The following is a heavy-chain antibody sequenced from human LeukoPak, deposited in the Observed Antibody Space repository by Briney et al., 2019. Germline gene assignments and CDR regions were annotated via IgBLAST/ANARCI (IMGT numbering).Heavy chain of an antibody. CDR1: GFTFRGYG. J-gene: IGHJ6*03. Sequence: GGSLRLSCAASGFTFRGYGMHWVRQAPGKGPDWVAFIGYDGNNKYYVDSVKGRFTISRDNARSTLYLQMNSLRGEDTAVYYCAKDRGTWYYMDVWGKGTTVTVSS. V-gene: IGHV3-30*02. CDR3: AKDRGTWYYMDV. D-gene: IGHD3-10*01. CDR2: IGYDGNNK.